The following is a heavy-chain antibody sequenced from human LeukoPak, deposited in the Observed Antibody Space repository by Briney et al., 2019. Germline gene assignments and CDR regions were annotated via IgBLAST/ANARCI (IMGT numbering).Heavy chain of an antibody. CDR3: AKSGGYGLIDY. V-gene: IGHV4-39*01. J-gene: IGHJ4*02. CDR2: IYYSGST. Sequence: SETLSLTCTVSGASISGTAYYWGWVRQPPRKGLEWIRNIYYSGSTYYNASLQSRVTISIDTSKNQFSLRLSSVTAADTAMYFCAKSGGYGLIDYWGQGTLVTVSS. D-gene: IGHD1-26*01. CDR1: GASISGTAYY.